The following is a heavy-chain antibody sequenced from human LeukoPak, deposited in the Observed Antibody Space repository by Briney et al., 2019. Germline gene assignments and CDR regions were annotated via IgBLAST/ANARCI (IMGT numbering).Heavy chain of an antibody. V-gene: IGHV1-69*13. Sequence: GASVKVSCKASGYTLTDYYMHWVRQAPGQGLEWMGGIIPIVGTTNYAQMFQGRVTITADESTSTAYMELSSLRSEDTAVYYCARGGYYYDSSGYSHLPDYWGQGTLVTVSA. CDR1: GYTLTDYY. J-gene: IGHJ4*02. CDR3: ARGGYYYDSSGYSHLPDY. D-gene: IGHD3-22*01. CDR2: IIPIVGTT.